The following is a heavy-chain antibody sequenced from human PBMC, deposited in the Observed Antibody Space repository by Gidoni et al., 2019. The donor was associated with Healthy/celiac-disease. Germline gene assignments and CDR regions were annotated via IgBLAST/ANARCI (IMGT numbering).Heavy chain of an antibody. Sequence: QVQLQQWGAGLLKPSETLSLTCAVYGGSFRGYYWSWIRQPPGKGLEWIGEINHSGSTNYNPSLKSRVTISVDTSKNQFSLKLSSVTAADTAVYYCARVPIVVVVAATGIRVGGMDVWGQGTTVTVSS. CDR2: INHSGST. D-gene: IGHD2-15*01. V-gene: IGHV4-34*01. J-gene: IGHJ6*02. CDR3: ARVPIVVVVAATGIRVGGMDV. CDR1: GGSFRGYY.